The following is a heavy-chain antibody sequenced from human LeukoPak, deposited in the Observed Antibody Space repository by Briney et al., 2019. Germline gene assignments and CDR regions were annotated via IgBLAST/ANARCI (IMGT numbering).Heavy chain of an antibody. J-gene: IGHJ3*02. V-gene: IGHV4-34*01. D-gene: IGHD1/OR15-1a*01. CDR2: INHSGST. CDR3: ARVGGGTLFRNAAFDI. Sequence: SETLSLTCAVYGGSFSGYYWSWLRQPPGKGLEWVGEINHSGSTNYNPSLKSRVTIAVDTSKNQFSLKLSSVTAADTAVYYWARVGGGTLFRNAAFDIWGQGRMVTVSS. CDR1: GGSFSGYY.